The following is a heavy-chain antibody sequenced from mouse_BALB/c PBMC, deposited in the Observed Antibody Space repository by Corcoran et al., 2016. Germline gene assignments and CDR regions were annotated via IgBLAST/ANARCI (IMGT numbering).Heavy chain of an antibody. J-gene: IGHJ2*01. CDR2: ISCYNGAT. CDR3: ARGGWLLPDYFDY. D-gene: IGHD2-3*01. V-gene: IGHV1S34*01. Sequence: LVKTGASVKISCKASGYSFTGYYMHWVKQSHGKSLEWIGYISCYNGATSYNQKFKGKATFTVDTSSSTAYMQFNSLTSEDSAVYYCARGGWLLPDYFDYWGQGTTLTVSS. CDR1: GYSFTGYY.